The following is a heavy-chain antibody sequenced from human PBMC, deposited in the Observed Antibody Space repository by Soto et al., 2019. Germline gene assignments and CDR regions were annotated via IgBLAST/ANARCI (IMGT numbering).Heavy chain of an antibody. V-gene: IGHV3-33*01. CDR1: GFTFGTYA. Sequence: PGGSLRLSCAASGFTFGTYAMHWVRQAPGKGLEWVAVIYYDGSNRYYGDAVKGRFTISRDNSKSTLHLQMSSLRAEDTAVYYCARAFCTNGVCYYFFDYWGHGTLVTVSS. CDR3: ARAFCTNGVCYYFFDY. J-gene: IGHJ4*01. CDR2: IYYDGSNR. D-gene: IGHD2-8*01.